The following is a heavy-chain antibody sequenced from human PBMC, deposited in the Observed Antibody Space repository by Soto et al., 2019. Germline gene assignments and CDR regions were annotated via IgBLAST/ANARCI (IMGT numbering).Heavy chain of an antibody. V-gene: IGHV3-7*03. J-gene: IGHJ6*02. CDR1: GFTFSNYW. CDR2: IKEDGSEM. CDR3: ARLETRGLDV. Sequence: GGSLRLSCAASGFTFSNYWMNWVRQAPGKGLEWVASIKEDGSEMNYVDSVKGRFTISRDNAKNSVYLQMNYLRAEDTAVYYCARLETRGLDVWGQGTTVTVSS.